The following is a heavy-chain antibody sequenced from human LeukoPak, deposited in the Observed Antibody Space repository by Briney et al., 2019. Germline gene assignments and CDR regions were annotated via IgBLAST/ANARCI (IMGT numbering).Heavy chain of an antibody. V-gene: IGHV4-59*08. CDR1: GGSIVSHY. CDR3: ARHGIRATTGMDV. Sequence: SETLSLTCTVSGGSIVSHYWNWIRQPPGKGLEWIGYIYYSGSTNYNPSLKSRVTISVDTSKNQFSLKLSSVTAADTAVYYCARHGIRATTGMDVWGQGTTVTVSS. CDR2: IYYSGST. J-gene: IGHJ6*02. D-gene: IGHD1-26*01.